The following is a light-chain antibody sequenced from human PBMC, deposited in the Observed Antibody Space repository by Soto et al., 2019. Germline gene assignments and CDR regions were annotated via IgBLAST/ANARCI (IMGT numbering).Light chain of an antibody. J-gene: IGKJ4*01. Sequence: EVVLTQSPASLPLSPGDRATLSCRADQSVSDYAGGYQQKPGQPPRLHFFDASSRASGVPHRFSAVGSGTVCTLIISRLQPEDFAVYFCQRRVNWAPSFGGGTKVEI. CDR1: QSVSDY. CDR3: QRRVNWAPS. V-gene: IGKV3-11*01. CDR2: DAS.